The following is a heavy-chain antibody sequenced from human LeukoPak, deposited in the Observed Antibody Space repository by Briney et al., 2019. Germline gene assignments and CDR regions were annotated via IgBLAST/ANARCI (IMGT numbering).Heavy chain of an antibody. CDR3: ARHDYSGSYYAFEY. D-gene: IGHD1-26*01. Sequence: GASVKVSCKASGGTFSSYAISWVRQAPGQGLEWMGRIIPILGIANYAQKFQGRVTITADKSTSTAYMELSSLRSEDTAVYYCARHDYSGSYYAFEYWGQGTLVTVSS. CDR1: GGTFSSYA. V-gene: IGHV1-69*04. J-gene: IGHJ4*02. CDR2: IIPILGIA.